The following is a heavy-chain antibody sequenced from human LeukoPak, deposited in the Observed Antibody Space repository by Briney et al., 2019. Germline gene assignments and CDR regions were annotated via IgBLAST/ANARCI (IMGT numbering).Heavy chain of an antibody. CDR1: GFSLSTNGLG. J-gene: IGHJ4*02. D-gene: IGHD3-10*01. CDR3: AHRLRGMVRGAADFDY. V-gene: IGHV2-5*02. Sequence: SAPTLVNPTQTLTLTCTFSGFSLSTNGLGVGWIRQPPGKALECLALIYWDDGKRYSPSLKSRLTITKDTSKTQVVLTMTNMDPVGTATSYCAHRLRGMVRGAADFDYWGQGTLVTVSS. CDR2: IYWDDGK.